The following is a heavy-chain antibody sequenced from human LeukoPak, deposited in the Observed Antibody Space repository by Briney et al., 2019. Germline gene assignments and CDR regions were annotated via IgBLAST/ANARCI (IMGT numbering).Heavy chain of an antibody. CDR1: GFTFSDYY. V-gene: IGHV3-11*01. CDR2: ISSSGTVI. J-gene: IGHJ5*02. Sequence: PGGSLRLSCAASGFTFSDYYMSWIRQAPGKGLEWIAYISSSGTVIKYADSVKGRFTISRDNSKNTLYLQMNSLRAEDTAVYYCAKAHEYSSSSWGQGTLVTVSS. CDR3: AKAHEYSSSS. D-gene: IGHD6-13*01.